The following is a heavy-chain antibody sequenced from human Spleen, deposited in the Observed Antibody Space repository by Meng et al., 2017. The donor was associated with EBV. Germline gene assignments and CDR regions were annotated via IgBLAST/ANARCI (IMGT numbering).Heavy chain of an antibody. CDR3: ARMTAVTTRYFDL. D-gene: IGHD4-17*01. Sequence: VQVQESGPGLGQPSETLSRTCTVSGGSIGTYDWSWIRQPPGKGLEWLGYKYYSGSSNYNPSLKSRVTISVDTSKNQFSLKLNSVTAADTAVYYCARMTAVTTRYFDLWGRGTLVTVSS. CDR1: GGSIGTYD. J-gene: IGHJ2*01. CDR2: KYYSGSS. V-gene: IGHV4-59*01.